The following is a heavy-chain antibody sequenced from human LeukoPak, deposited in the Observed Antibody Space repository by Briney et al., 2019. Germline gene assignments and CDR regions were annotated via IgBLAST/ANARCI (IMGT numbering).Heavy chain of an antibody. D-gene: IGHD3-3*01. CDR1: GFTFSSYA. CDR3: VKPGLFGVVVTYFDY. Sequence: GGSLRLSCSASGFTFSSYAMHWVRQAPGKGLQYISAISSNGGSTYYADSVKGRFTISGDNSKNTLYLQMSSLRAEDTAVYFCVKPGLFGVVVTYFDYWGQGTLVTVSS. CDR2: ISSNGGST. J-gene: IGHJ4*02. V-gene: IGHV3-64D*06.